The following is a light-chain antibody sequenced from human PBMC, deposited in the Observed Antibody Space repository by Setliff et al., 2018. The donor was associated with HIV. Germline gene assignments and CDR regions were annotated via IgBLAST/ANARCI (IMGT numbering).Light chain of an antibody. V-gene: IGLV2-14*01. J-gene: IGLJ1*01. CDR2: EAR. Sequence: QSALTQPASVSGSPGQSITISCTGTSSDVGGYSHVSWYQQHPGKAPKLIIYEARNRPSGVSNRFSGFKSGNTASLTISGLRAEDEADYYCSSYAITNTLPFGTGTKVTVL. CDR3: SSYAITNTLP. CDR1: SSDVGGYSH.